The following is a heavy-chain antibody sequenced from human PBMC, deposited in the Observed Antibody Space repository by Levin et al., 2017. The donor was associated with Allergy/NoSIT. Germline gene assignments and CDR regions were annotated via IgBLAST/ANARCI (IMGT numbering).Heavy chain of an antibody. CDR2: ISYDGSNK. Sequence: PGGSLRLSCAASGFTFSSYAMHWVRQAPGKGLEWVAVISYDGSNKYYADSVKGRFTISRDNSKNTLYLQMNSLRAEDTAVYYCAREYPGWDAFDIWGQGTMVTVSS. J-gene: IGHJ3*02. V-gene: IGHV3-30*04. CDR1: GFTFSSYA. CDR3: AREYPGWDAFDI. D-gene: IGHD2-15*01.